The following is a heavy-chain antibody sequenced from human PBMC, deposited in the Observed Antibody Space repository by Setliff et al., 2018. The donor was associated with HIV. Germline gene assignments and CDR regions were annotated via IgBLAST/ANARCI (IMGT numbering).Heavy chain of an antibody. CDR3: VRDRLWGAFDI. CDR1: GFTFSDNY. D-gene: IGHD3-16*01. CDR2: ISHSSSPR. V-gene: IGHV3-11*06. J-gene: IGHJ3*02. Sequence: PGGSLRLSCSVSGFTFSDNYMGWIRLAPGKGLEWISSISHSSSPRHYADSVKGRFTVSRDIAKNSLYLQMNSLRVDDTATYYCVRDRLWGAFDIWGQGTMVTVSS.